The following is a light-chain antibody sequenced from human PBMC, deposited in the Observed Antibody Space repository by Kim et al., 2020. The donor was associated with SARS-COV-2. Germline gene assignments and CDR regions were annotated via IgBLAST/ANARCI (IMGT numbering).Light chain of an antibody. CDR1: KSVSSRY. J-gene: IGKJ4*01. CDR3: QQYGSSPKLT. CDR2: GAS. V-gene: IGKV3-20*01. Sequence: PGEHAHLSCRASKSVSSRYLAWYQQKPGQAPRLLIYGASSRATGIPDRFSGSGSGTDFTLTISRLEPEDFAVYYCQQYGSSPKLTFGGGTKVDIK.